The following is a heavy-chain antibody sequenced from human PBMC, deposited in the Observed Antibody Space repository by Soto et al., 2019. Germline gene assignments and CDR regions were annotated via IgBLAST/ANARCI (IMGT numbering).Heavy chain of an antibody. Sequence: PSETLSLTCAVYGGSFSGYYWSWIRQPPGKGLEWIGESINSGSTNYNPSLKSRVTISVDTSKNQFSLKLSSVTAADTAVYYCARTRAFHYSRYFDYWGQGTLVTVSS. D-gene: IGHD2-21*01. CDR1: GGSFSGYY. V-gene: IGHV4-34*12. CDR2: SINSGST. CDR3: ARTRAFHYSRYFDY. J-gene: IGHJ4*02.